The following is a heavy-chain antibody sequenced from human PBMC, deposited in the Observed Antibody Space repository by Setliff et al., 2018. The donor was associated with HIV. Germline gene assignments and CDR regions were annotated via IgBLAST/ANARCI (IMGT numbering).Heavy chain of an antibody. CDR1: GGSISSSSYY. D-gene: IGHD1-1*01. CDR3: ARRYHDASGFYNS. CDR2: INHSGNT. Sequence: ASETLSLTCTVSGGSISSSSYYWGWIRQPPGKGLEWIGEINHSGNTNYKESLKSRVTISLDTSKNHFSPKLSSVAAADTAVYYCARRYHDASGFYNSWGQGVLVTVSS. J-gene: IGHJ4*02. V-gene: IGHV4-39*02.